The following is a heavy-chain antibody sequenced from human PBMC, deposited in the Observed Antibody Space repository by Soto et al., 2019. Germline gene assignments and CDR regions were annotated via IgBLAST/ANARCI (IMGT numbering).Heavy chain of an antibody. V-gene: IGHV4-39*02. D-gene: IGHD3-3*01. CDR3: ARDTPPYDFWSGSNYFDY. J-gene: IGHJ4*02. Sequence: SETLSLTCTVSGGSISSSSYYWGWIRQPPGKGLEWIGSIYYSGSTYYNPSLKSRVTISVDTSKNQFSLKLSSVTAADTAVYYCARDTPPYDFWSGSNYFDYWGQGTLVTVSS. CDR2: IYYSGST. CDR1: GGSISSSSYY.